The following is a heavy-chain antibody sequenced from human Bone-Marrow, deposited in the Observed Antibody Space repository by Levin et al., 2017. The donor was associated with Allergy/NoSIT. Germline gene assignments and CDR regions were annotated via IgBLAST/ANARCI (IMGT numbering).Heavy chain of an antibody. V-gene: IGHV3-30*03. CDR2: ISFEGRRK. CDR3: ARDSVEFEEGFNGMDV. J-gene: IGHJ6*02. D-gene: IGHD1-1*01. CDR1: GFTFSSYG. Sequence: HPGGSLRLSCAASGFTFSSYGLHWVRQAPGKGLEWVAVISFEGRRKHYVDSVMGRFTISRDNSKNTLYLQMNSLRTDDTALYYCARDSVEFEEGFNGMDVWGQGTTVIVSS.